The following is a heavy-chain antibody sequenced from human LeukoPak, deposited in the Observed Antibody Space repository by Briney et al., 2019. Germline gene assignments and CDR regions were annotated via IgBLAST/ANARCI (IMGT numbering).Heavy chain of an antibody. CDR2: IIPIFGTA. CDR1: GGTFSSYA. Sequence: GASVKVSCKASGGTFSSYAISWVRQAPGQGLEWMGGIIPIFGTANYAQKFQGRVTITADKSTSTAYMELSSLRSEDTAVYYCASLSWYWNYYYMDVWGKGTTVTVSS. D-gene: IGHD6-13*01. V-gene: IGHV1-69*06. CDR3: ASLSWYWNYYYMDV. J-gene: IGHJ6*03.